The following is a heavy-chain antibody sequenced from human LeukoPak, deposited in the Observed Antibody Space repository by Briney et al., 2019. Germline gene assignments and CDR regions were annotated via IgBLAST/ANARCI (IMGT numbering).Heavy chain of an antibody. CDR3: ARKPLGYCSGGSCYPRGRYYYYYMDV. CDR2: INHSGST. D-gene: IGHD2-15*01. V-gene: IGHV4-34*01. J-gene: IGHJ6*03. Sequence: SETLSLTCAVYGGSFSGYYWSWIRQPPGKGLEWIGEINHSGSTNYNPSLKSRVTISVDTSKNQFSLKLSSVTAADTAVYYCARKPLGYCSGGSCYPRGRYYYYYMDVWGKGTTVTISS. CDR1: GGSFSGYY.